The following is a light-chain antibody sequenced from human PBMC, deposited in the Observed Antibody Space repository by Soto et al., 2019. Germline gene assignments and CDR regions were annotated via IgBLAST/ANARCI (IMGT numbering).Light chain of an antibody. V-gene: IGKV1-5*01. Sequence: DIQMTQSPSTLSASVGDRVTITCRASQSISSWLAWYQQKPGKAPKLLIYDASSLESGVPSRFSGSGSGTEVPLTISSLQPDDFATYYCQQYNSYPYTFGQGTKLEIK. CDR2: DAS. CDR1: QSISSW. J-gene: IGKJ2*01. CDR3: QQYNSYPYT.